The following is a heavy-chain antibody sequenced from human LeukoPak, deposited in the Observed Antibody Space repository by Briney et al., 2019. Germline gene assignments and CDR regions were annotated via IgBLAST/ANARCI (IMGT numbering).Heavy chain of an antibody. CDR1: GFTFDDYA. CDR3: AKDTSIAVAGSLDY. CDR2: ISWNSGSI. V-gene: IGHV3-9*01. D-gene: IGHD6-19*01. Sequence: PGGSLRLSCAASGFTFDDYAMHWVRQAPGKGLEWVSGISWNSGSIGYADSVKGRFTFSRDNAKNSLHLQMNGLRAEDTALYYCAKDTSIAVAGSLDYWGQGTLVTVTS. J-gene: IGHJ4*02.